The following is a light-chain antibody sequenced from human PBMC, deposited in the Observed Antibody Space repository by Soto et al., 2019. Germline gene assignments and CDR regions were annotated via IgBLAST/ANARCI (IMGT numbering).Light chain of an antibody. CDR2: GAS. CDR3: QQYGNSPLT. J-gene: IGKJ4*01. Sequence: EIVLTQSPGTLSFSPGERATLSCRASQSVRSSYFAWYQQKPGQAPRLLIFGASTRAPGIPDRFSGSGSGTDFTLTISKLEPEDFALFYCQQYGNSPLTFGGGTKVDIX. V-gene: IGKV3-20*01. CDR1: QSVRSSY.